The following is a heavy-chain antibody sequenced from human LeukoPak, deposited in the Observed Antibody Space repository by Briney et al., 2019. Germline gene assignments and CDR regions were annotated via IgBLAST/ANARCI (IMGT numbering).Heavy chain of an antibody. CDR1: GVSISSYY. V-gene: IGHV4-59*01. D-gene: IGHD3-16*01. CDR3: ARVGWGSFDY. J-gene: IGHJ4*02. Sequence: SETLSLTCTVSGVSISSYYWSWIRQPPGKGLEWVGYIYYSGSTNYNPSLKSRVTISVDTSKNQFSLKLSSVTAADTAVYYCARVGWGSFDYWGQGTLVTVSS. CDR2: IYYSGST.